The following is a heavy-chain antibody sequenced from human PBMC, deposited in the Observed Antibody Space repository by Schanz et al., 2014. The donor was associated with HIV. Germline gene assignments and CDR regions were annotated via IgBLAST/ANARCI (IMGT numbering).Heavy chain of an antibody. V-gene: IGHV3-7*01. CDR3: ARAGQLALEQGWGNYYYYYYYGMDV. CDR2: IKQDGSEK. Sequence: VQLVESGGGVVQPGRSLRLSCAASGFTFSSYGMHWVRQAPGKGLEWVANIKQDGSEKHYVDSVKGRFTISRDNAQNSLYLQMNSLRAEDTAVYYCARAGQLALEQGWGNYYYYYYYGMDVWGQGTTVTVSS. D-gene: IGHD1-7*01. J-gene: IGHJ6*02. CDR1: GFTFSSYG.